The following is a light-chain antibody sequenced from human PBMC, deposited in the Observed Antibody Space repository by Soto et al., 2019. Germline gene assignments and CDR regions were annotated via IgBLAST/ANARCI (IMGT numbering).Light chain of an antibody. CDR2: DAS. Sequence: DIQITQSPSSRSASVGDRVTITCRASQSISTWLARYQQKPGKAPNLLIYDASSLERGVPSRFSGSGSGTDFTLTISCLQSEDFATYYCQQYYSYPRTFGQGTKVDIK. CDR1: QSISTW. V-gene: IGKV1-5*01. J-gene: IGKJ1*01. CDR3: QQYYSYPRT.